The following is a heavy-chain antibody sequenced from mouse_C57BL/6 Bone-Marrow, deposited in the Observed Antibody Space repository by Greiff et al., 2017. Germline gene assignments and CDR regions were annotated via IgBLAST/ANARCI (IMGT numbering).Heavy chain of an antibody. J-gene: IGHJ4*01. CDR3: ARGGFYYDYEGGAMDY. CDR2: IHPNSGST. CDR1: GYTFTSYW. Sequence: QVQLQQPGAELVKPGASVKLSCKASGYTFTSYWMHWVKQRPGQGLEWIGMIHPNSGSTNYNEKFKSKATLTVDKSSSTAYMQLSSLTSEDSAVYYCARGGFYYDYEGGAMDYWGQGTSVTVSS. V-gene: IGHV1-64*01. D-gene: IGHD2-4*01.